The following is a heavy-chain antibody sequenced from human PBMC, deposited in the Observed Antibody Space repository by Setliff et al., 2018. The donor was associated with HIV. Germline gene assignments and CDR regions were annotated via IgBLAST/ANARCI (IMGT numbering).Heavy chain of an antibody. CDR2: ISPYSGKK. V-gene: IGHV1-18*04. J-gene: IGHJ6*03. CDR1: GYTLTGYY. CDR3: GRGRGSEGYYYMDV. Sequence: ASVKVSCKASGYTLTGYYMHWVRLAPGLGLEWMGWISPYSGKKKYAQNVEDRVTMTTDASASTAYMDVRSLKSNDTAVYYCGRGRGSEGYYYMDVWGKGTTVTVSS. D-gene: IGHD3-10*01.